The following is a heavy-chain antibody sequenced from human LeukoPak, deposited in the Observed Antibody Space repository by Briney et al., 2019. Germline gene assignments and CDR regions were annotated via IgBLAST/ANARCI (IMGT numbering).Heavy chain of an antibody. J-gene: IGHJ4*02. Sequence: SETLSLTCAVSGVSISSGGYSWSWIRQPPGKGLEWIGYIYYSGSTYYNPSLKSRVTISVDTSKNQFSLKLSSVTAADTAVYYCARGTVTSGYFDYWGQGTLVTVSS. CDR1: GVSISSGGYS. V-gene: IGHV4-30-4*07. CDR3: ARGTVTSGYFDY. D-gene: IGHD4-17*01. CDR2: IYYSGST.